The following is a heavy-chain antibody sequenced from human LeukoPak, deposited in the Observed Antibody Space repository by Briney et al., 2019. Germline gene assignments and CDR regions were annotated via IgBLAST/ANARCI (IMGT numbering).Heavy chain of an antibody. D-gene: IGHD3-16*01. CDR2: INWNGGST. V-gene: IGHV3-20*04. J-gene: IGHJ3*02. Sequence: PGGSLRLSCAASGFTFDDYGMSRVRQAPGKGLEWVSGINWNGGSTAYADSVKGRFTISRDNAKNSLYLQMNSLRADDTAVYYFASGGSQFDIWGQGTMGTVSS. CDR1: GFTFDDYG. CDR3: ASGGSQFDI.